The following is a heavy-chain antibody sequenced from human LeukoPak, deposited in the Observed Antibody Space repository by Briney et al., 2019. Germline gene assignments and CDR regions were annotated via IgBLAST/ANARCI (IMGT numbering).Heavy chain of an antibody. J-gene: IGHJ4*02. D-gene: IGHD3-10*01. CDR3: ARRTSGGGLFDY. Sequence: PSETLSLTCTVSGGSISSSSYYWGWIRQPPGKGLEWIGSILYSGDTYYNASLKSRVTISVDTSKKHFSLKLTSVTSADTAVYYCARRTSGGGLFDYWGQGTLVTVSS. CDR2: ILYSGDT. V-gene: IGHV4-39*02. CDR1: GGSISSSSYY.